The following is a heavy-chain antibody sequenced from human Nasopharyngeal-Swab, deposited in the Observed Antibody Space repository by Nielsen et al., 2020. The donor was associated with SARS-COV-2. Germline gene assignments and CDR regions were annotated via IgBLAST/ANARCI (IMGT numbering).Heavy chain of an antibody. V-gene: IGHV3-23*01. CDR3: AKGLSYDSSGYYDY. J-gene: IGHJ4*02. D-gene: IGHD3-22*01. Sequence: GGSLRLSCAASGFTFSSYAMSWVRQAPGKGLEWVSSFSGSGGTTYYTDAVKGRFTISRDNSKNTLYLQMNSLRAEDTAVYYCAKGLSYDSSGYYDYWGQGTLVTVSS. CDR1: GFTFSSYA. CDR2: FSGSGGTT.